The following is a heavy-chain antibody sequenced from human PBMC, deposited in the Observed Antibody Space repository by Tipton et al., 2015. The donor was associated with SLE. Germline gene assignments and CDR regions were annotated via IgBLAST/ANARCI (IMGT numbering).Heavy chain of an antibody. CDR1: GGSISSYY. D-gene: IGHD2-2*01. CDR3: ARDGAYCSSTSCPGPFYDY. CDR2: IYYSGST. Sequence: TLSLTCTVSGGSISSYYWAWIRQPPGKGPEWIGTIYYSGSTYYYPSLKSRITISVDTSKNQFSLKLSSVTAADTAVYYCARDGAYCSSTSCPGPFYDYWGQGTLVTVSS. J-gene: IGHJ4*02. V-gene: IGHV4-39*07.